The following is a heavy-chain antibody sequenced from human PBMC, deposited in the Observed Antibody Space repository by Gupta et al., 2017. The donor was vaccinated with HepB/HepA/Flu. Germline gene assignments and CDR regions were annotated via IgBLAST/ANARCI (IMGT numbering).Heavy chain of an antibody. V-gene: IGHV1-69*01. D-gene: IGHD2-2*02. CDR1: GGTFSSYA. Sequence: QVQLVQSGAEVKKPGSSVKVSCKASGGTFSSYAISWVRQAPGQGLEWMGGIIPILGTSNYAQKFKGRVTINADESTSTAYMELSSLRSEDTAVYYCARGKEKPAGYCSSTIGDTPIYYYYMDVWGKGTTVTVSS. CDR3: ARGKEKPAGYCSSTIGDTPIYYYYMDV. J-gene: IGHJ6*03. CDR2: IIPILGTS.